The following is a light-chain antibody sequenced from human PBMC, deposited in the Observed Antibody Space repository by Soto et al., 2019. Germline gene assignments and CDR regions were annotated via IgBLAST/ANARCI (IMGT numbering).Light chain of an antibody. Sequence: QSVLTQSPSVSATPGQRVSISCSGSSSNIGSNTVSWYQHVPGTAPKLLIYSNDQRPSAVPGRFSGSKSGSLASLAISGLQSDDEADYYCATWDDSFNVVFGGGTKVTVL. CDR1: SSNIGSNT. CDR2: SND. J-gene: IGLJ2*01. V-gene: IGLV1-44*01. CDR3: ATWDDSFNVV.